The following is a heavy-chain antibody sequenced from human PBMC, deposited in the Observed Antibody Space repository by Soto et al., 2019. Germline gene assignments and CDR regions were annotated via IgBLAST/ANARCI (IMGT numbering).Heavy chain of an antibody. V-gene: IGHV3-23*01. CDR1: GFTFSNYA. CDR2: VGGGVDDT. J-gene: IGHJ3*02. CDR3: AKDRMSYNSVWEHFDI. D-gene: IGHD1-26*01. Sequence: EAQLLESGGGLVQPGGSLRLSCAASGFTFSNYAMSWVRQAPGKGLEWVSGVGGGVDDTYYAESVKGRFTISRDNSKRTLFLQMKRLRAEDTAVYYCAKDRMSYNSVWEHFDIWGQGTMVTVS.